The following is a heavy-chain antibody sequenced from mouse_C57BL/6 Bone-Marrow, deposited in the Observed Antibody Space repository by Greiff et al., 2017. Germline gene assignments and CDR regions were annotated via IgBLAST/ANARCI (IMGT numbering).Heavy chain of an antibody. Sequence: EVKVVESGGDLVKPGGSLKLSCAASGFTFSSYGMSWVRQTPDKRLEWVATISSGGSYTYYPDSVKGRFTIYRDNAKNTLYLQMSSLKSEDTAMYYCARHRTYWGQGTLVTVSA. V-gene: IGHV5-6*01. J-gene: IGHJ3*01. CDR3: ARHRTY. CDR2: ISSGGSYT. CDR1: GFTFSSYG.